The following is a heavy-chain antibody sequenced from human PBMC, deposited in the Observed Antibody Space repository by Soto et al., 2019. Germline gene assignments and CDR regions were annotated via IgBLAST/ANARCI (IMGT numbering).Heavy chain of an antibody. CDR3: AREYYGLLTGYYTDY. CDR1: GFPFSSYW. CDR2: ISGDGVTT. D-gene: IGHD3-9*01. J-gene: IGHJ4*02. Sequence: EVQLVESGGDLVQRGGPLSLSCAPPGFPFSSYWLHWFGHTPGKGRDWVARISGDGVTTYYADSVTGRFTVSRDNAKNTLSLQISGLRAEDTAVYYCAREYYGLLTGYYTDYWGQGTLVSVSS. V-gene: IGHV3-74*01.